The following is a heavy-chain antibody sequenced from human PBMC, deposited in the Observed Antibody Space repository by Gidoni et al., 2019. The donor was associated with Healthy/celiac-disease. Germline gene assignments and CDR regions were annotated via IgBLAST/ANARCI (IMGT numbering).Heavy chain of an antibody. CDR3: ARDVGYCSSTSCSPWYFDL. Sequence: QVQLQESGPGLVKPSETLSLTCTVSGGSISSYHWSWIRQPPGKGLEWIGYIYYSGSTNYNPSLKSRVTISVDTSKNQFSLKLSSVTAADTAVYYCARDVGYCSSTSCSPWYFDLWGRGTLVTVSS. V-gene: IGHV4-59*01. CDR2: IYYSGST. J-gene: IGHJ2*01. CDR1: GGSISSYH. D-gene: IGHD2-2*01.